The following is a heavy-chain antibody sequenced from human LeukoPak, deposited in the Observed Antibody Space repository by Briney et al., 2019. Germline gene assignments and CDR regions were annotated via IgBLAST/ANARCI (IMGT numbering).Heavy chain of an antibody. Sequence: PGGSLRLSCAVSGFTFSSYEMHWVRQAPGKGLEWVPYISSSDSTIYYADSVKGRFTISRDNAKNSLYLQMNSLRAEDTAVYYCVRDYGGSSPFDYWGQGTLVTVSS. CDR3: VRDYGGSSPFDY. CDR2: ISSSDSTI. V-gene: IGHV3-48*03. CDR1: GFTFSSYE. J-gene: IGHJ4*02. D-gene: IGHD4-23*01.